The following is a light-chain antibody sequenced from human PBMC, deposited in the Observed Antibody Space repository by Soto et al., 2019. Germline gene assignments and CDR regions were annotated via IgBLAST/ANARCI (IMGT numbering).Light chain of an antibody. CDR3: SSHAGDNSVV. CDR2: EVT. Sequence: QSVLTQPPSASGSPGQSVTISCTGTSSDIGGHNYVSWYQQHPGKAPKLLIYEVTKRPSGVPARFSGSKSGNTASLPVSGLQADDEAAYYCSSHAGDNSVVFGGGTQLTVL. CDR1: SSDIGGHNY. V-gene: IGLV2-8*01. J-gene: IGLJ3*02.